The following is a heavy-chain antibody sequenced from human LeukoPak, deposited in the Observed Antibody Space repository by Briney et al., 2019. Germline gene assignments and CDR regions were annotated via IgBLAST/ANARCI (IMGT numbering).Heavy chain of an antibody. V-gene: IGHV3-74*01. CDR2: ISSDGSRT. D-gene: IGHD1-14*01. CDR1: GFTFSSSW. Sequence: GGSLRLSCAASGFTFSSSWMHWVRQAPGKGLVWVSRISSDGSRTTYADSVKGRFTISRDNAKNTLYLQMNSLRAEDTAAYYCARETAVSGGSYFDYWGQGTLVTVSS. CDR3: ARETAVSGGSYFDY. J-gene: IGHJ4*02.